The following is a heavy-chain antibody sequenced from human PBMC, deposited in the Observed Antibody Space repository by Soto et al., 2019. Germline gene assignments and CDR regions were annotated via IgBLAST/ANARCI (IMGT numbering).Heavy chain of an antibody. J-gene: IGHJ5*02. CDR1: GGTFSSYA. CDR3: AREGQAGYCSGGSCFTNWFDP. CDR2: IIPIFGTA. Sequence: QVQLVQSGAEVKKPGSSVKVSCKASGGTFSSYAISWVRQAPGQGLEWMGGIIPIFGTANYAQKFQGRVTITADESTSTAYIELSSLRSEDTAVYYCAREGQAGYCSGGSCFTNWFDPWGQGTLVTVSS. V-gene: IGHV1-69*12. D-gene: IGHD2-15*01.